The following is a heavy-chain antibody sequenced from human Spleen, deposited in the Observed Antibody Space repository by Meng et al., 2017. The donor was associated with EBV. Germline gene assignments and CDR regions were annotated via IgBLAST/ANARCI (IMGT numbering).Heavy chain of an antibody. V-gene: IGHV4-61*01. J-gene: IGHJ4*02. CDR2: VYGAGSP. D-gene: IGHD2-15*01. Sequence: QLRASGPGLVKPLEPLPLPCTVSAGSFIRDNYSWSWIRQPPGKGLEYIGYVYGAGSPNYNPSLKSRVTISMDTSKIQVSLKLTSVTAADTAVYYCARDSGVRGEWGQGSLVTVS. CDR1: AGSFIRDNYS. CDR3: ARDSGVRGE.